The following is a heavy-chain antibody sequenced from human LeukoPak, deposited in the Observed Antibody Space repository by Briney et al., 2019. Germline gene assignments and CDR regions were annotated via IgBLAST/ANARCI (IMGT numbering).Heavy chain of an antibody. J-gene: IGHJ5*02. V-gene: IGHV1-69*02. CDR2: IIPILGIA. CDR1: GYTFTGYY. D-gene: IGHD3-10*01. CDR3: ATYMVRGVLWSWFDP. Sequence: GASVKVSCKASGYTFTGYYMHWVRQAPGQGLEWMGRIIPILGIANYAQKFQGRVTITADKSTSTAYMELSSLRSEDTAVYYCATYMVRGVLWSWFDPWGQGTLVTVSS.